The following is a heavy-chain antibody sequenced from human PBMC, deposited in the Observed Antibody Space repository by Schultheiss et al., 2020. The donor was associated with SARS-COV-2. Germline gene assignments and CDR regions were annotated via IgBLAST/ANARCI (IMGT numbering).Heavy chain of an antibody. V-gene: IGHV4-38-2*02. CDR2: IYHSGSA. J-gene: IGHJ4*02. D-gene: IGHD3-16*02. CDR1: GYSISSGYY. Sequence: SETLSLTCAVSGYSISSGYYWGWIRQPPGKGLEWIGSIYHSGSAYYNPSLMSRVTISLDTSKNQFSLRLSSVTAADTAVYYCARDGNMITFGEVIVMYYFDYWGQGALVTVSS. CDR3: ARDGNMITFGEVIVMYYFDY.